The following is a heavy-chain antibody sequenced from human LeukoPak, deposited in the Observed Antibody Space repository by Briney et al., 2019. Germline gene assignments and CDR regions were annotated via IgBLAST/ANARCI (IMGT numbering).Heavy chain of an antibody. CDR2: IYYSGST. J-gene: IGHJ4*02. CDR3: ASVGTWGGNSGGLVYYFDY. V-gene: IGHV4-59*01. D-gene: IGHD4-23*01. CDR1: GGSISSYY. Sequence: SETLSLTCTVSGGSISSYYWSWIRQPPGKGLEWIGYIYYSGSTNYDPSLKSRVTISVDTSKNQFSLKLSSVTAADTAVYYCASVGTWGGNSGGLVYYFDYWGQGTLVTVSS.